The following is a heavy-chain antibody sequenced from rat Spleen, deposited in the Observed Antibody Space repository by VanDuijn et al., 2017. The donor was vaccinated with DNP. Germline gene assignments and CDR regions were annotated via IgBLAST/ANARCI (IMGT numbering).Heavy chain of an antibody. CDR1: GFTFSTAW. CDR2: IKAKSNNYAT. CDR3: AKANGRD. D-gene: IGHD1-2*01. V-gene: IGHV6-6*01. J-gene: IGHJ2*01. Sequence: EVQVLESGGGLVQPGNSLKLSCATSGFTFSTAWMYWYRQFPEKRLEWVARIKAKSNNYATDYTESVKGRFTISRDNAENTVYLQMNSLRSEDTATYYCAKANGRDWGQGVMVTVSS.